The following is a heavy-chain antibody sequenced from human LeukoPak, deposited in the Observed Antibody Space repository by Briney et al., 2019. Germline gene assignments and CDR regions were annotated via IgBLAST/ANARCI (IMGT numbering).Heavy chain of an antibody. J-gene: IGHJ5*02. D-gene: IGHD3-10*01. CDR3: ARTLLWFGSLSVNWFDP. V-gene: IGHV4-34*01. CDR1: GSSFSGYY. CDR2: INHSGST. Sequence: NPSETLSLTCAVYGSSFSGYYCSWIRQPPGRGLEWRGEINHSGSTNYNPSLKSRVTISVDTSKNQFSLELSSVTAADTAVYYCARTLLWFGSLSVNWFDPWGQGTLVTVSS.